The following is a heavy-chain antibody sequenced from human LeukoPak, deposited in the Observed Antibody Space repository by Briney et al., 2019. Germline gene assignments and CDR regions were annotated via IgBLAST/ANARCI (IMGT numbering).Heavy chain of an antibody. CDR3: ARDQEAFDY. J-gene: IGHJ4*02. CDR1: GYSFTSNY. V-gene: IGHV1-46*01. CDR2: IYPRDGST. Sequence: ASVKVSCKASGYSFTSNYIHWVRQAPGQGLEWMGMIYPRDGSTSYAQKFQGRVTVTRGTSTSTVHMELSGPRSEDTAVYYCARDQEAFDYWGQGTLVTVSS.